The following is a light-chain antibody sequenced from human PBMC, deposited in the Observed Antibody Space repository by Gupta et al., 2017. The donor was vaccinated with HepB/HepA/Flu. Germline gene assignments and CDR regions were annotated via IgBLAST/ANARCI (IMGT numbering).Light chain of an antibody. CDR1: QSVSSN. CDR2: SAS. V-gene: IGKV3-15*01. Sequence: EIVMTQSPATLSVSPGERATLSCRASQSVSSNLAWYQQKPGQAPRLLIYSASTRATGIPARFSGSGSGTEFTLTISSVQSEDCAVYYCQQYNNWPPWTFGQGTKVEIK. J-gene: IGKJ1*01. CDR3: QQYNNWPPWT.